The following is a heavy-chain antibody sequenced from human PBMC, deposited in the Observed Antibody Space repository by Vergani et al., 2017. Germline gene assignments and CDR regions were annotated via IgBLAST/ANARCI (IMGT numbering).Heavy chain of an antibody. CDR1: GFTFSSYG. Sequence: QVQLVESGGGVVQPGRSLRLSCAASGFTFSSYGMHWVRQAPGKGLEWVAVISYDGSNKYYADSVKGRFTISRDNSKNTLYLQMNSLRAEDTAVYYCAKDWSEYYYYGMDVWGQGTTVTVSS. CDR3: AKDWSEYYYYGMDV. J-gene: IGHJ6*02. CDR2: ISYDGSNK. V-gene: IGHV3-30*18. D-gene: IGHD2-8*02.